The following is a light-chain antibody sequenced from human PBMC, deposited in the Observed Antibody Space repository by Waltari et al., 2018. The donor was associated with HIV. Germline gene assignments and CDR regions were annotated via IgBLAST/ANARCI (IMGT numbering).Light chain of an antibody. CDR3: AAWDDSLSGWV. Sequence: SVLTQPPSASGTPGQRVPISCSGSSSNIGSNYVYWYQQLPGTAPKLLIYRNNQRPSGVPDRFSGSKSGTSASLAISGLRSEDEADYYCAAWDDSLSGWVFGGGTKLTVL. CDR2: RNN. J-gene: IGLJ3*02. CDR1: SSNIGSNY. V-gene: IGLV1-47*01.